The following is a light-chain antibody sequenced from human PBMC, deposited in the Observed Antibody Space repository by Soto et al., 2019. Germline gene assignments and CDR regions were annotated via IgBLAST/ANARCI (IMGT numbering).Light chain of an antibody. J-gene: IGKJ1*01. V-gene: IGKV1-5*01. CDR2: DVS. Sequence: DIQMTQSPSTLSASVGDRVTITCRASQTVSSWLAWYQQKPGKAPKLLIYDVSSLECGVPSRFSGSGSGTEFTLTISSLQPDDFATYYCQQYYSYSRTFGQGTKVEVK. CDR3: QQYYSYSRT. CDR1: QTVSSW.